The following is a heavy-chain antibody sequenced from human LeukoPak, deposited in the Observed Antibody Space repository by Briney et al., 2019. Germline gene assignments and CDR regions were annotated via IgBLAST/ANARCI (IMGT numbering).Heavy chain of an antibody. CDR2: ISGSGGST. CDR3: ARDQGEWRDYRTRPENAFDI. D-gene: IGHD3-16*01. Sequence: PGGSLRLSCAASGFTFSSYTMNWVRQAPGKGLEWVSAISGSGGSTYYADSVKGRFTISRDNAKNSLYLQMNSLRAEDTAVYYCARDQGEWRDYRTRPENAFDIWGQGTMVTVSS. V-gene: IGHV3-21*04. CDR1: GFTFSSYT. J-gene: IGHJ3*02.